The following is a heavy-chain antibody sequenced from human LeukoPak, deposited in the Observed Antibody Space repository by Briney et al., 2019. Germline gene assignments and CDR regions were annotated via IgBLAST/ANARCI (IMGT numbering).Heavy chain of an antibody. V-gene: IGHV1-18*01. CDR3: ARDRTPLNGYYNDRSGYYYSC. CDR1: GYTFSSYG. J-gene: IGHJ4*02. Sequence: GASVKVPCKDSGYTFSSYGISWVRQAPGLGLEWMGWISAYDGNTNYAQKVQGRVTMTTDTSTSTAYLELRSLRSDDTAVYYCARDRTPLNGYYNDRSGYYYSCWGQGTLVTVSS. D-gene: IGHD3-22*01. CDR2: ISAYDGNT.